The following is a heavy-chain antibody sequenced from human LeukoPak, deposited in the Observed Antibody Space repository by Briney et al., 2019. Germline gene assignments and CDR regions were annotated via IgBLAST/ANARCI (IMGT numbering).Heavy chain of an antibody. Sequence: PGGSLRLSCAASGFTFNNYAMHWVRPAPGKGLEGVDVISYDGSNKYYTDSVKGRFTISRDNSKNPLYLQMNSLRAEDTAVYYCAREQLVPLTCDYWGQGTLVTVSS. CDR1: GFTFNNYA. CDR2: ISYDGSNK. D-gene: IGHD6-6*01. CDR3: AREQLVPLTCDY. J-gene: IGHJ4*02. V-gene: IGHV3-30-3*01.